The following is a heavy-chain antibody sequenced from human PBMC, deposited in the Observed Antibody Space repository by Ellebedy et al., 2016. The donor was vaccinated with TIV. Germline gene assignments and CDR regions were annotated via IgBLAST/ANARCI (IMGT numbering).Heavy chain of an antibody. V-gene: IGHV1-8*01. CDR2: MNPNSGNT. D-gene: IGHD2-2*01. CDR3: ARAWGTMPPFNP. Sequence: ASVKVSXKASGYTFTSYDINWVRQATGQGLEWMGWMNPNSGNTGYAQKFQGRVTMTRNTSISTAYMELSSLRSEDTAVYYCARAWGTMPPFNPWGQGTLVTVSS. CDR1: GYTFTSYD. J-gene: IGHJ5*02.